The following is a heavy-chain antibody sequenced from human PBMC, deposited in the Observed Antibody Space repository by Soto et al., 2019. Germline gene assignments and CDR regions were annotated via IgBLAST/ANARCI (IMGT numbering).Heavy chain of an antibody. CDR3: ARVYCSGGGCLLEWFDP. D-gene: IGHD2-15*01. Sequence: SETLSLTCTVSGGSISSYYWSWIRQPPGKGLEWIGYIYYSGSTNYNPSLKSRVTISVDTSKNQFSLKLSSVTAADTAVYYCARVYCSGGGCLLEWFDPWGQGTLVTVSS. V-gene: IGHV4-59*08. J-gene: IGHJ5*02. CDR1: GGSISSYY. CDR2: IYYSGST.